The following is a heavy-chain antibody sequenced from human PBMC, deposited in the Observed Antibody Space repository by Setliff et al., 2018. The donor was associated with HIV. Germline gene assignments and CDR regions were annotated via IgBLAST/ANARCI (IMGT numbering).Heavy chain of an antibody. D-gene: IGHD1-1*01. CDR1: GFTFTSYA. J-gene: IGHJ4*02. CDR3: ARNSQKGIQPLLLAS. Sequence: GGSLRLSCAASGFTFTSYAMHWVRQAPGKGLEWVSLISWDDDMTYYADSVKGRFTISRDNSKNMLYLQMDSLRAEDTAVYYCARNSQKGIQPLLLASWGPGTLVTVSS. CDR2: ISWDDDMT. V-gene: IGHV3-23*01.